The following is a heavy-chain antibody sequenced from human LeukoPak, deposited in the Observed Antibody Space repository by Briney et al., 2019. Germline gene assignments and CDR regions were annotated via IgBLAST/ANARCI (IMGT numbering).Heavy chain of an antibody. J-gene: IGHJ4*02. CDR1: SGSINTDY. CDR2: VYTSGNT. Sequence: SETLSLTCTVSSGSINTDYWSWIRQPAGRGLEWIGRVYTSGNTNYNASLQSRVTMSIDTSTKQSFLKLSAVTAADTAVYYCARETLVGTTNYFDNWGQGTLVTVSS. CDR3: ARETLVGTTNYFDN. V-gene: IGHV4-4*07. D-gene: IGHD1-26*01.